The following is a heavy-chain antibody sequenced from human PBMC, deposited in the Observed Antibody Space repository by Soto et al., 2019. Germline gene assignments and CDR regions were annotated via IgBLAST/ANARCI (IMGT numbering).Heavy chain of an antibody. Sequence: GGSLRLSCAASGFTFSSYAMHWVRQAPGKGLEWVAVISYDGSNKYYADSVKGRFTISRDNSKNTLYLQMNSLRAEDTAVYYCAREEGTSQFYYYYGMDVWGQGTTVTVSS. V-gene: IGHV3-30-3*01. CDR2: ISYDGSNK. CDR1: GFTFSSYA. CDR3: AREEGTSQFYYYYGMDV. J-gene: IGHJ6*02. D-gene: IGHD2-2*01.